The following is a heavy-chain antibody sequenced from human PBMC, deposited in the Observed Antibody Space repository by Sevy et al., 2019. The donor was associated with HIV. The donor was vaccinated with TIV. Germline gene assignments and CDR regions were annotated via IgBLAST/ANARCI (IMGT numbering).Heavy chain of an antibody. CDR3: TRASLLGYCSTTSCYYAFDI. J-gene: IGHJ3*02. D-gene: IGHD2-2*01. V-gene: IGHV3-21*01. CDR2: ISGDTYYT. Sequence: WGSLRLSCNASGITFSTSDMNWVRQSPDRGLEWVSYISGDTYYTHYADSMRGRFIVSRDNAKNSLFLEMNSLTVEDTAVYYCTRASLLGYCSTTSCYYAFDIWCPGTVVTVSS. CDR1: GITFSTSD.